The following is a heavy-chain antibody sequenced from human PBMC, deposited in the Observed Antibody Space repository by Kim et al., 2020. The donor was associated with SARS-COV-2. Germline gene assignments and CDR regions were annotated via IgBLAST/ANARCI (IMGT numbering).Heavy chain of an antibody. CDR3: TRADLDNVVIITFDY. CDR1: GFTFGDYA. Sequence: GGSLRLSCTASGFTFGDYAMSWVRQAPGKGLEWVGFIRSKAYGGTTEYAASVKGRFTISRDDSKSIAYLQMNSLKTEDTAVYYCTRADLDNVVIITFDYWGQGTLVTVSS. CDR2: IRSKAYGGTT. D-gene: IGHD3-3*01. J-gene: IGHJ4*02. V-gene: IGHV3-49*04.